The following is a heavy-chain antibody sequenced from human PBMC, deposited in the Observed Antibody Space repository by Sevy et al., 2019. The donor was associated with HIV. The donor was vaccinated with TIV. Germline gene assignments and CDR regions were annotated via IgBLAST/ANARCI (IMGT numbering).Heavy chain of an antibody. CDR1: GFTFSDYF. J-gene: IGHJ4*02. CDR3: ARELWPGDY. D-gene: IGHD2-21*01. Sequence: GGSLRLSCAASGFTFSDYFMGWVRKAPGKGLEWIANINQDGSQKNYVDSVKGRFTITRDNDKNLFSLQMNSLRVDDTAVYYCARELWPGDYWGQGTLVTVSS. V-gene: IGHV3-7*01. CDR2: INQDGSQK.